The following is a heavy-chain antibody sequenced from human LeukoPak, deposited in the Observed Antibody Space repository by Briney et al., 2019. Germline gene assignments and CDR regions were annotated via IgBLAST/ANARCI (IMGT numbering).Heavy chain of an antibody. Sequence: ASVKVSRKASGYTFTSYAMHWVRQAPGQRLEWMGWINAGNGNTKYSQKFQGRVTITRDTSASTAYMELSSLRSEDTAVYYCARASGSGWYYNYWGQGTLVTVSS. V-gene: IGHV1-3*01. D-gene: IGHD6-19*01. CDR1: GYTFTSYA. CDR3: ARASGSGWYYNY. J-gene: IGHJ4*02. CDR2: INAGNGNT.